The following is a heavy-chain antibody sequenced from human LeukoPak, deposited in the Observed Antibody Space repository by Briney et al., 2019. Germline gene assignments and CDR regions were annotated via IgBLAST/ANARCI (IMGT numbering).Heavy chain of an antibody. CDR1: GFTFSSYW. CDR3: ARGLTAAADVTFDY. D-gene: IGHD6-13*01. V-gene: IGHV3-74*01. CDR2: INSDWSNT. Sequence: GGSLRLSCAASGFTFSSYWMHWGRQAPGKGLVWVSHINSDWSNTCYADSVEGRFTISRDNAKNTLYLQMNSLRDEHTAVYLCARGLTAAADVTFDYWGEGTRLTVSS. J-gene: IGHJ4*02.